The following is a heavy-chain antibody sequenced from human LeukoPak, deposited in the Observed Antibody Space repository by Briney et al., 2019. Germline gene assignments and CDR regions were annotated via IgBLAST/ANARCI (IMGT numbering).Heavy chain of an antibody. CDR1: GYTFTGYY. V-gene: IGHV1-2*06. J-gene: IGHJ4*02. D-gene: IGHD3-22*01. Sequence: RWASVTVSCKASGYTFTGYYMHWVRQAPGQGLEWMGRINPNSGGTNYAQKFQGRVTMARDTSITTAYMELRRLRSDDAALYYCARAYYYDSSGYSTSYYFDYWGQGTLVTVSS. CDR2: INPNSGGT. CDR3: ARAYYYDSSGYSTSYYFDY.